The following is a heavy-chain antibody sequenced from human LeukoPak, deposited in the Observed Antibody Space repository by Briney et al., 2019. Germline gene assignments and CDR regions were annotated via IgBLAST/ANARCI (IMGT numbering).Heavy chain of an antibody. CDR2: ISFDVSNK. V-gene: IGHV3-30*03. CDR3: ARGKNQFDI. CDR1: GFTFSSYG. D-gene: IGHD1-14*01. J-gene: IGHJ3*02. Sequence: GRSLRLSCAASGFTFSSYGMHWVRQAPGKGLEWVAFISFDVSNKYYADSVKGRFTISRENAKNSLYLQMNSLRAGDTAVYYCARGKNQFDIWGQGTMVTVSS.